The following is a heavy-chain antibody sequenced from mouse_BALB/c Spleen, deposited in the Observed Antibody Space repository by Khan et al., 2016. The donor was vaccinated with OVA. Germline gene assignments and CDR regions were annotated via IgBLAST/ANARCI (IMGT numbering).Heavy chain of an antibody. CDR2: ISDGGSST. Sequence: EVQLVESGGGLVKPGGSLKLSCAASGFTFSDYYMYWVRQTPEKRLEWVATISDGGSSTYYLDSVKGRFTISRDNAKNSLYLQMSSLKSDDTAIYYCARAGYGGFAYWGQGTLVTVSA. J-gene: IGHJ3*01. D-gene: IGHD1-1*02. CDR1: GFTFSDYY. CDR3: ARAGYGGFAY. V-gene: IGHV5-4*02.